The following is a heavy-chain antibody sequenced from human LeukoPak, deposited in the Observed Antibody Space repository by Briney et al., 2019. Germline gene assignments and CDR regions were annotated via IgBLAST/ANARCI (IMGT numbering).Heavy chain of an antibody. V-gene: IGHV4-34*01. CDR1: GGSFSGYY. D-gene: IGHD3-10*01. CDR2: INHSGST. J-gene: IGHJ4*02. Sequence: SETLSLTCAVYGGSFSGYYWSWIRQPPGKGLEWIGEINHSGSTNYNPSLKSRVTISVDTSKNQFSLKLSSVTAADTAVYYCASHYPFGYWGQGTLVTVSS. CDR3: ASHYPFGY.